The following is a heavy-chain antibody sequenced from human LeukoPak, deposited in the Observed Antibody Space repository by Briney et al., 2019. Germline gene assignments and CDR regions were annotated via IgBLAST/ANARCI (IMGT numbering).Heavy chain of an antibody. CDR2: IYPGDSDT. D-gene: IGHD5-24*01. J-gene: IGHJ6*02. CDR3: ARHRVVGWREDNYYGMDV. V-gene: IGHV5-51*01. CDR1: GYSFTSYW. Sequence: GKSLKISCKGSGYSFTSYWIGWVRQMPGKGLEWMGIIYPGDSDTRYSPSFQGQVTISADKSISTAYLQWSSLKASDTAMYYCARHRVVGWREDNYYGMDVWGQGATVTVSS.